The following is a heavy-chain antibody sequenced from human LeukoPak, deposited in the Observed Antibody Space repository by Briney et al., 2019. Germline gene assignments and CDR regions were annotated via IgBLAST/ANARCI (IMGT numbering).Heavy chain of an antibody. V-gene: IGHV3-21*01. J-gene: IGHJ4*02. Sequence: GGSLRLSCAASGFTFSSYSMNWVRQAPGKGLEWVSSISSSSNYIYYADSVKGRFTISRDDSKNTLYLQMNSLKAEDTAVYYCARPDYGASGDYWGQGTLVTVSS. CDR3: ARPDYGASGDY. D-gene: IGHD4-17*01. CDR1: GFTFSSYS. CDR2: ISSSSNYI.